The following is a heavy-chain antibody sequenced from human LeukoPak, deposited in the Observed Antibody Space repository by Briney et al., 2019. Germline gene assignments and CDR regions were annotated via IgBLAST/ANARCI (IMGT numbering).Heavy chain of an antibody. D-gene: IGHD2-2*02. V-gene: IGHV3-11*05. CDR1: GFIFSDYY. J-gene: IGHJ5*02. Sequence: PGWSLRLSCAASGFIFSDYYMSWIRQAPGKGLEWVSYISTTSSYTDYADSVRGRFTISRDNAKNLLYLQMNSLRPEDTAVYYCARDWYCSSSICYTDRNWFDPWGQGTLVTVSS. CDR3: ARDWYCSSSICYTDRNWFDP. CDR2: ISTTSSYT.